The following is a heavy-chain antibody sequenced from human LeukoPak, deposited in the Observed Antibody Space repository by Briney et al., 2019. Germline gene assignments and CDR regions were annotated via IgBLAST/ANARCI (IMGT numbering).Heavy chain of an antibody. CDR3: ARVRMTTVVTDAFDI. V-gene: IGHV5-51*01. Sequence: GESLKISCKGSGYSFTSYWIGWVRQMPGKGLEWMGIIYPGDSDTRYSPSFQGQVTISADKSISTAYLQWSSLKASDTAMYYCARVRMTTVVTDAFDIWGQGTMVTVSS. CDR1: GYSFTSYW. J-gene: IGHJ3*02. D-gene: IGHD4-23*01. CDR2: IYPGDSDT.